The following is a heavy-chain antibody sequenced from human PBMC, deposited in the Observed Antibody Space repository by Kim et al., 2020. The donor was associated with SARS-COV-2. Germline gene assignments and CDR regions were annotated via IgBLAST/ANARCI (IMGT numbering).Heavy chain of an antibody. J-gene: IGHJ5*01. CDR2: FYYIGTT. CDR3: ASDLAVPPSVSFDS. CDR1: GGSISYYY. D-gene: IGHD3-10*01. V-gene: IGHV4-59*13. Sequence: SETLSLTCTVSGGSISYYYWSWIRQPQGRGLGWIGNFYYIGTTKYNPPLKSRAPISVDPPKNQFPLKLSFVTAAAPAVYYLASDLAVPPSVSFDSWVRGT.